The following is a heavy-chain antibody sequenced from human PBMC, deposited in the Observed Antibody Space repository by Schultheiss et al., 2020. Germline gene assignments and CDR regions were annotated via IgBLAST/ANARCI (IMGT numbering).Heavy chain of an antibody. V-gene: IGHV3-13*01. D-gene: IGHD5-12*01. CDR3: TTAEVATKPNYFDY. Sequence: GGSLRLSCAASGFTFDDYAMHWVRQVPGKGLEWVSAIGTAGDTYYPGSVKGRFTISRDNSKNTLYLQMNSLKTEDTAVYYCTTAEVATKPNYFDYWGQGTLVTVSS. J-gene: IGHJ4*02. CDR1: GFTFDDYA. CDR2: IGTAGDT.